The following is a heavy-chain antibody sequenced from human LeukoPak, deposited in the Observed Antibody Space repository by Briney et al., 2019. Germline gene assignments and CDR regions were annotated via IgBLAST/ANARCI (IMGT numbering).Heavy chain of an antibody. CDR1: GGSFSGYY. CDR3: ARRAMIRAFDI. CDR2: INHSGST. V-gene: IGHV4-34*01. J-gene: IGHJ3*02. D-gene: IGHD3-22*01. Sequence: SETLSLTCAVYGGSFSGYYWSWIRQPPGKGLGWIGEINHSGSTNYNPSLKSRVTISVDTSKNQFSLKLSSVTAADTAVYYCARRAMIRAFDIWGQGTMVTVSS.